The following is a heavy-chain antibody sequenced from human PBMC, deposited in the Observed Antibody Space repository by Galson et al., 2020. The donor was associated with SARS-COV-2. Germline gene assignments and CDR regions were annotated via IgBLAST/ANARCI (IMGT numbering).Heavy chain of an antibody. D-gene: IGHD4-4*01. CDR3: TIGDTVTTSGNWFDP. CDR1: GDSISSHKW. CDR2: IHHSGST. Sequence: SETLSLTCAVSGDSISSHKWWSWVRQSPGKGLEWIGEIHHSGSTNYDPSLKSRVTMSLDKSNNQFSLNLKSVTAADTAVYYCTIGDTVTTSGNWFDPWGQGTLVTVSS. J-gene: IGHJ5*02. V-gene: IGHV4-4*02.